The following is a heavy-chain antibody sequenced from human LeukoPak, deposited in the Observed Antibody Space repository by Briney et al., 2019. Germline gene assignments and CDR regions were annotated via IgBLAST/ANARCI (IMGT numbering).Heavy chain of an antibody. CDR3: ARTLTIFGVTANFDY. D-gene: IGHD3-3*01. CDR2: IYHSGST. CDR1: GYSISSGYY. Sequence: PSETLSLTCAVSGYSISSGYYWGWIRQPPGKGLEWIESIYHSGSTYYNPSLKSRVTISVDTSKNQFSLKLSSVTAADTAVYYCARTLTIFGVTANFDYWGQGTLVTVSS. V-gene: IGHV4-38-2*01. J-gene: IGHJ4*02.